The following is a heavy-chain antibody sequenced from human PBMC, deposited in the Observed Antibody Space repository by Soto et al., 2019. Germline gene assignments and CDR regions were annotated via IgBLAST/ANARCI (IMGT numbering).Heavy chain of an antibody. CDR1: GFTFSDYP. J-gene: IGHJ4*02. CDR2: ISYDGNDE. CDR3: ARDMRHDYASGRLDY. D-gene: IGHD3-10*01. Sequence: QVKLVESGGGVVQPGASLRLSCVASGFTFSDYPLHWVRRAPGKGLEWVAVISYDGNDESYSDSVKGRFTISRDSSKTTVYLQMNSLRADDMAVYHCARDMRHDYASGRLDYLGQGTLVTVSS. V-gene: IGHV3-30-3*01.